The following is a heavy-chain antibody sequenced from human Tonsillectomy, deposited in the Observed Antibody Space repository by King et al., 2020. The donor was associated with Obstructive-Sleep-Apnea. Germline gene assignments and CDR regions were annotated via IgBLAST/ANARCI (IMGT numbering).Heavy chain of an antibody. Sequence: VQLVESGGGVVQPGRSLRLSCAASGFSFNNYGMHWVRQAPGKGLEWVAFIRYDGSDKYYADSVKGRFTISRDNSKNTLYLQMNSLRAEDTAVYYVAKAKGSGTYYNYFDYWGQGTLVTVS. D-gene: IGHD3-10*01. CDR3: AKAKGSGTYYNYFDY. V-gene: IGHV3-30*02. J-gene: IGHJ4*02. CDR2: IRYDGSDK. CDR1: GFSFNNYG.